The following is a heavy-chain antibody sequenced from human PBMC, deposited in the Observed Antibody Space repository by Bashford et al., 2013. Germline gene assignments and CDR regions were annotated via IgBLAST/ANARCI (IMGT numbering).Heavy chain of an antibody. Sequence: DDKTLSHSLRGRLTISKDISKNQVVLTMTNMDPVDTAMYYCARDRSGLLWFYGMDVWGQGTTVTVSS. CDR2: DDK. D-gene: IGHD5-18*01. CDR3: ARDRSGLLWFYGMDV. V-gene: IGHV2-5*01. J-gene: IGHJ6*02.